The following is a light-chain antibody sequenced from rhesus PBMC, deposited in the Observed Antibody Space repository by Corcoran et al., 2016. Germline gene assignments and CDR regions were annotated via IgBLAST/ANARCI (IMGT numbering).Light chain of an antibody. J-gene: IGLJ1*01. Sequence: QSALTQPPSVSKSLGQSVPISCTGTSSDIGGYDGVSWYQQHSGTVPRLLIYDVTKRPSGVSDRFSGSKSANTASLTIAGLQAEDEADYYCCSDRSGSTFIFGVGTRLTVL. CDR3: CSDRSGSTFI. V-gene: IGLV2-38*01. CDR2: DVT. CDR1: SSDIGGYDG.